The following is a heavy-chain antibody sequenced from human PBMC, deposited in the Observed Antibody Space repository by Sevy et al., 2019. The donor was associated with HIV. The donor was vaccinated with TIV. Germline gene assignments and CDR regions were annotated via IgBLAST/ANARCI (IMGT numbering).Heavy chain of an antibody. D-gene: IGHD1-26*01. J-gene: IGHJ4*02. V-gene: IGHV4-61*01. CDR3: ARDSGSYPYYFDY. CDR1: GGSISSGSYY. Sequence: SETLSLTWTVSGGSISSGSYYWSWIRQSPGKGPEWIGYIHYSGSTNYNPSLKSRVTISVDTSKNQFSLKLSSVTAADTAVYYCARDSGSYPYYFDYWGQGTLVTVSS. CDR2: IHYSGST.